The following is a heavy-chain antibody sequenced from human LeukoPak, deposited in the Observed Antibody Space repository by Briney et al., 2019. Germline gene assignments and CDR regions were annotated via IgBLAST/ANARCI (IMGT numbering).Heavy chain of an antibody. CDR3: TTSSGYYSNFDY. CDR2: IKSKADGGTT. Sequence: GGSLRLSCAASGFTFSDAWITWVCQAPGKGLEWVGRIKSKADGGTTDYAAPVKGRFTISRDDSKNTLYLQMNSLRTEDTAVYYCTTSSGYYSNFDYWGQGTLVTVSS. J-gene: IGHJ4*02. CDR1: GFTFSDAW. D-gene: IGHD3-22*01. V-gene: IGHV3-15*01.